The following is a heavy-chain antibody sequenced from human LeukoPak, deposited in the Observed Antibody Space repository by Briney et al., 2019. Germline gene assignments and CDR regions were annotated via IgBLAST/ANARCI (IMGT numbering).Heavy chain of an antibody. V-gene: IGHV4-39*07. CDR1: GGSISSSSYY. D-gene: IGHD1-1*01. J-gene: IGHJ4*02. CDR3: ARGRPTTYYFDY. Sequence: SETLSLTCTVSGGSISSSSYYWGWIRQPPGKGLEWIGSIYYSGSTYYNPSLKSRVTISVDTSKNQFSLKLSSVTAADTAVYYCARGRPTTYYFDYWGQGTLVTVSS. CDR2: IYYSGST.